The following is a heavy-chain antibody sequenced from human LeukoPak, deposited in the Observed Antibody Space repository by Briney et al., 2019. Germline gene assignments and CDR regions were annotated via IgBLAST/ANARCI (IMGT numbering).Heavy chain of an antibody. J-gene: IGHJ3*02. CDR3: ARQYSSGFFDAFDI. CDR1: GGSISIYY. CDR2: IYYSGST. Sequence: SSETLSLTCTVSGGSISIYYWSWIGQPPGKGLEWIGYIYYSGSTNYNPSLKSRVTISVDTSKNQFSLKLSSVTAADTAVYYCARQYSSGFFDAFDIWGQGTMVTVSS. D-gene: IGHD6-19*01. V-gene: IGHV4-59*08.